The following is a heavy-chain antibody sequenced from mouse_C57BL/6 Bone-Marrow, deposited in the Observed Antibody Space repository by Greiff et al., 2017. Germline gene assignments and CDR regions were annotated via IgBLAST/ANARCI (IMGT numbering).Heavy chain of an antibody. V-gene: IGHV1-54*01. CDR2: INPGSGGT. Sequence: QVQLQQSGAELVRPGTSVKVSCKASGYAFTNYLIEWVKQRPGQGLEWIGVINPGSGGTNYNEKFKGKATLTADTSSSTAYMQLSSLASEDSAVYFGSRRGFRYWGQGTLVTVSA. CDR1: GYAFTNYL. J-gene: IGHJ3*01. CDR3: SRRGFRY.